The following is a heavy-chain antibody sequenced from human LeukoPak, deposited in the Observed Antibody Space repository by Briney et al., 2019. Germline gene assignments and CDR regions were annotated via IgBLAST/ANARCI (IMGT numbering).Heavy chain of an antibody. CDR2: ISYDGSNK. CDR3: ARDNGDYDAFDI. CDR1: GFTFSSYA. D-gene: IGHD4-17*01. V-gene: IGHV3-30*04. J-gene: IGHJ3*02. Sequence: GRSLRLSCAASGFTFSSYAMHWVRQAPGKGLEWVAVISYDGSNKYYADPVKGRFTISRDNSKNTLYLQMNSLRAEDTAVYYCARDNGDYDAFDIWGQGTMVTVSS.